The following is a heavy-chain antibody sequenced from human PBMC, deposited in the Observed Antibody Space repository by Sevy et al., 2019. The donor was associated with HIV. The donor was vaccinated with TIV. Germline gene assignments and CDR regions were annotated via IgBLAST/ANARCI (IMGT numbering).Heavy chain of an antibody. Sequence: GGSLRLSCAASGFSFSSYGMHWVRQAPRKGLEWVALVWYDRSDKYYADSVKGRFTISRDNSKNTLYLQMNSLRVEDTAVYYCARDSGLQLFRYWGQGTLVTVSS. CDR1: GFSFSSYG. V-gene: IGHV3-33*01. CDR3: ARDSGLQLFRY. CDR2: VWYDRSDK. J-gene: IGHJ4*02. D-gene: IGHD1-1*01.